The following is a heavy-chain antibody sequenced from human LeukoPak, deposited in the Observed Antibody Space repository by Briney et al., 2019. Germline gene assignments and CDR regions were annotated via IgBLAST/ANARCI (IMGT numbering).Heavy chain of an antibody. Sequence: SETLSLTCTVSGGSISSYYWSWIRQPPGKGLEWIGYIYYSGSTTYNPSLKSRVTISVDTSKNQFSLKLSSVTAADTAVYYCARRPRYSSGWYSVDYYYYMDVWGKGTTVTVSS. J-gene: IGHJ6*03. V-gene: IGHV4-59*08. CDR3: ARRPRYSSGWYSVDYYYYMDV. CDR2: IYYSGST. CDR1: GGSISSYY. D-gene: IGHD6-19*01.